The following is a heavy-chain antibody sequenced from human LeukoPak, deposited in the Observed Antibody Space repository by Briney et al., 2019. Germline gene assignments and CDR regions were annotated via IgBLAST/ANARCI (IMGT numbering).Heavy chain of an antibody. CDR3: ARDRGGRAVPAANFDY. CDR2: INSDGSST. V-gene: IGHV3-74*01. Sequence: GGSLRLSCAASGLTFSSYWMHWVRQAPGKGLVWVSRINSDGSSTSYADSVKGRFTISRDNAKNTLYLQMNSLRAEDTAVYYCARDRGGRAVPAANFDYWGQGTLVTVSS. D-gene: IGHD2-2*01. CDR1: GLTFSSYW. J-gene: IGHJ4*02.